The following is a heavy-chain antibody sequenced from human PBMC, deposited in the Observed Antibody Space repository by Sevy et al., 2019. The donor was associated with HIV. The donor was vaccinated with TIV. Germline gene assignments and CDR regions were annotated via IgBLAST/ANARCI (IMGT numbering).Heavy chain of an antibody. J-gene: IGHJ6*03. CDR1: GFTFGDYA. Sequence: GGSLRLSCTASGFTFGDYAMSWFRQAPGKGLEWVGFIRSKAYGGTTEYAGYVKGRFTIARDDSKSIPYLQKKSLKTEDTAVYYCTRLDTAMGYYYYYYMDVWGKGTTVTVSS. CDR2: IRSKAYGGTT. CDR3: TRLDTAMGYYYYYYMDV. V-gene: IGHV3-49*03. D-gene: IGHD5-18*01.